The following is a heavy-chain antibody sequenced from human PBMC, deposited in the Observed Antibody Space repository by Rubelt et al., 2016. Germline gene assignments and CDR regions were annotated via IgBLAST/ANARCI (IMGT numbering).Heavy chain of an antibody. D-gene: IGHD1-26*01. J-gene: IGHJ4*02. CDR2: INPNSGGT. CDR1: GYTFTGYY. CDR3: AREVGATDL. Sequence: QVQLVQSGAEVKKPGASVKVSCKASGYTFTGYYMHWVRQAPGQGLEWMGRINPNSGGTNYAQKFQGKFTMTRETSISTVYMELSSLRSDDTALYYCAREVGATDLWGQGTLVTVSA. V-gene: IGHV1-2*06.